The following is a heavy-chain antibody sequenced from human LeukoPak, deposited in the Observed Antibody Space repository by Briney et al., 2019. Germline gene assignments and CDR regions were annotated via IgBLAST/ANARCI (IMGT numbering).Heavy chain of an antibody. J-gene: IGHJ4*02. CDR1: GFTFSSYA. CDR2: ISGSGGST. V-gene: IGHV3-23*01. Sequence: GGSLRLSCAASGFTFSSYAMSWVRQAPGKGLEWVSAISGSGGSTYYAGSVKGRFTISRDNSKNTLYLQMNSLRAEDTAVYYCAKDSSSGKFNYWGQGTLVTVSS. D-gene: IGHD1-26*01. CDR3: AKDSSSGKFNY.